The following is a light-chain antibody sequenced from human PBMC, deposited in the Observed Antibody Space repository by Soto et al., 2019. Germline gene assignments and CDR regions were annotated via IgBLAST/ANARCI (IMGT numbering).Light chain of an antibody. CDR3: QTWGTGIQV. CDR2: LNSDGSH. V-gene: IGLV4-69*01. CDR1: SGHSNYA. J-gene: IGLJ2*01. Sequence: QSVLTQSPSASASLGASVKLTCTLSSGHSNYAIAWHQQRPEKGPRYLMKLNSDGSHSKGDGIPDRFSGSISGAERFLTISSLQSEDEAYYYCQTWGTGIQVFGGGTKLTVL.